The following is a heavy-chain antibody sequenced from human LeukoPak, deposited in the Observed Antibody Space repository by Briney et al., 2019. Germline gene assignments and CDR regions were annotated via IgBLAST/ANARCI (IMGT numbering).Heavy chain of an antibody. V-gene: IGHV4-4*07. J-gene: IGHJ6*03. CDR2: IYTSGST. D-gene: IGHD1-26*01. Sequence: PSETLSLTCTVSGGSISSYYWSWIRQPAGKGLEWIGRIYTSGSTNYNPSLKSRVTMSVDTSKNQFSLKLSSVTAADTAVYYCARDGATHYYYYYMDVWGKGTTVTISS. CDR1: GGSISSYY. CDR3: ARDGATHYYYYYMDV.